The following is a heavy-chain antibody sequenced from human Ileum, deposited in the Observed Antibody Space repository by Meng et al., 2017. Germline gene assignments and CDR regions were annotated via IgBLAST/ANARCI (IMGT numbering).Heavy chain of an antibody. CDR3: ASRPGAEAGPFDY. D-gene: IGHD1-14*01. CDR2: IDSDANT. CDR1: GVTVNINY. J-gene: IGHJ4*02. V-gene: IGHV3-53*04. Sequence: EVQLVESGGGLVHPGGSLRLSCAASGVTVNINYMTWVRQAPGKGLEWVSVIDSDANTYYADSVKGRFTTSRHHSENTLYLQMNSLRPEDTAVYYCASRPGAEAGPFDYWGQGTLVTVSS.